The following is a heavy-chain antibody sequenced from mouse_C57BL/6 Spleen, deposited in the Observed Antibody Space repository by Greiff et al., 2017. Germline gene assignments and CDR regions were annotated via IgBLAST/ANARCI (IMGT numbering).Heavy chain of an antibody. Sequence: QVQLQQPGAELVMPGASVKLSCKASGYTFTSYWMHWVKQRPGQGLEWIGEIDPSDSNTNYNQKFKGKSTLTVDKSSSTAYMQLSSLTSEASAVYYVSSDYYGSGYWYFDVWGTGTTVTVSS. CDR3: SSDYYGSGYWYFDV. J-gene: IGHJ1*03. CDR2: IDPSDSNT. CDR1: GYTFTSYW. D-gene: IGHD1-1*01. V-gene: IGHV1-69*01.